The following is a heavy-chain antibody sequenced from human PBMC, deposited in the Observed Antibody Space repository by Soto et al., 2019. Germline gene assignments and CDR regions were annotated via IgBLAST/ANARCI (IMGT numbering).Heavy chain of an antibody. V-gene: IGHV4-31*03. CDR3: ARSFAP. CDR2: LYYSGST. Sequence: QVQLQESGPGLVKPSQTLSLTCTVSGGSIRGGGYYWSWIRQPPGKGLEWIGYLYYSGSTHYNPSPTSRVTIPVDTSKNQSSLKRSSVTAANTAVYDGARSFAPGGQGTRVTVSS. J-gene: IGHJ5*02. CDR1: GGSIRGGGYY.